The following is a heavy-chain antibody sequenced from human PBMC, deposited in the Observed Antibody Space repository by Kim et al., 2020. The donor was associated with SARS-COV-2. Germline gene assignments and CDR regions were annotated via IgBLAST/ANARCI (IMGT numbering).Heavy chain of an antibody. V-gene: IGHV3-23*01. D-gene: IGHD3-10*01. CDR1: GFTISNYG. Sequence: GGSLRLSCAASGFTISNYGMTWVRQAPGNGLEWVSYFTRDGITYYADSVKGRFTISRDNSMNMLYLQMNSLRAEVTAVYYCGDYNGAASHYTYWGRGTLVTVSS. J-gene: IGHJ4*02. CDR2: FTRDGIT. CDR3: GDYNGAASHYTY.